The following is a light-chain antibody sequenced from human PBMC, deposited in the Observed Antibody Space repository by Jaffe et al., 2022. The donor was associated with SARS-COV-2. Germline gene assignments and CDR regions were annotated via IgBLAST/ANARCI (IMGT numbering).Light chain of an antibody. Sequence: SYELTQPPSVSVSPGQTASITCSGDKLGDKYACWYQQKPGQSPVLVIYQDSKRPSGIPERFSGSNSGNTATLTISGTQAMDEADYYCQAWDSSFLVFGTGTKVTVL. J-gene: IGLJ1*01. CDR3: QAWDSSFLV. CDR2: QDS. V-gene: IGLV3-1*01. CDR1: KLGDKY.